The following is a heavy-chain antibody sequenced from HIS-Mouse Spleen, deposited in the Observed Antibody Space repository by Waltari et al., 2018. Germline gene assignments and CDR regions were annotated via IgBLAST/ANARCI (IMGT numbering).Heavy chain of an antibody. J-gene: IGHJ2*01. Sequence: QLQLQESGPGLVKPSETLSLTCTVSGRSITSSRYHLGGIRQPPGKGLEWSGSIYYSGSTFYNPSLKSRVTISVDTSKNQFSLKLRSVTAADTAVYYCAREIPYSSSWYDWYFDLWGRGTLVTVSS. CDR3: AREIPYSSSWYDWYFDL. D-gene: IGHD6-13*01. CDR1: GRSITSSRYH. CDR2: IYYSGST. V-gene: IGHV4-39*07.